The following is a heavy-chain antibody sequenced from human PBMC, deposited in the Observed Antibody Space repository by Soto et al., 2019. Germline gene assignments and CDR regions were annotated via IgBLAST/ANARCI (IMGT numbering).Heavy chain of an antibody. CDR3: AREDSIIIPAVADV. V-gene: IGHV3-21*04. CDR1: GFTFTNFG. CDR2: VSKSDYT. J-gene: IGHJ4*02. D-gene: IGHD3-10*01. Sequence: VGSLRLSCEVSGFTFTNFGINWVRQAPGKGLEWVSSVSKSDYTYYSESVKGRFTISRDNAKNSVSLQMNNLRAEDTAVYYCAREDSIIIPAVADVWGQGTQVT.